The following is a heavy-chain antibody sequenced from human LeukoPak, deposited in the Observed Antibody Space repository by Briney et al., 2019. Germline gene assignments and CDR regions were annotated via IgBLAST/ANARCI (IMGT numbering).Heavy chain of an antibody. CDR1: GFTFSSYS. CDR2: ISSSSSYI. Sequence: GGSLRLSCAASGFTFSSYSKNWVRQAPGKGLEWVSSISSSSSYIYYADSVKGRFTISRDNAKNSLYLQMNSLRAEDTAVYYWAREPEMATETGGYYFDYWGQGTLVTVSS. V-gene: IGHV3-21*01. CDR3: AREPEMATETGGYYFDY. D-gene: IGHD5-24*01. J-gene: IGHJ4*02.